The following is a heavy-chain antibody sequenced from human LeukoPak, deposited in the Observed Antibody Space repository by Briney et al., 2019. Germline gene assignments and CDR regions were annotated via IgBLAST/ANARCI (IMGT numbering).Heavy chain of an antibody. D-gene: IGHD2-2*01. J-gene: IGHJ5*02. Sequence: PGGSLRLSCAASGFTFSNYAMSWVRQPPGKGLEWIGEIHHSGSTNYNPSLKSRVTMSVDKSKNQFSLKLSSVTAADTAVYYCARTEAFCSDTSCSNWFDPWGQGTLVTVSS. CDR3: ARTEAFCSDTSCSNWFDP. CDR2: IHHSGST. CDR1: GFTFSNYAM. V-gene: IGHV4-4*02.